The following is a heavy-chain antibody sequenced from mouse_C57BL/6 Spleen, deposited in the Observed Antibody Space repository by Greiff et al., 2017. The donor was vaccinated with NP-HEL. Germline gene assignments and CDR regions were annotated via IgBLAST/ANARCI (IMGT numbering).Heavy chain of an antibody. V-gene: IGHV1-50*01. CDR1: GYTFTSYW. Sequence: QVQLQQSGAELVKPGASVKLSCKASGYTFTSYWMQWVKQRPGQGLEWIGEIDPSDSYTNYNQKFKGKATLTVDTSSSTAYMQLSSLTSEDSAVYYWARGGLLYAMDYWGQGTSVTVSS. CDR3: ARGGLLYAMDY. D-gene: IGHD2-10*01. CDR2: IDPSDSYT. J-gene: IGHJ4*01.